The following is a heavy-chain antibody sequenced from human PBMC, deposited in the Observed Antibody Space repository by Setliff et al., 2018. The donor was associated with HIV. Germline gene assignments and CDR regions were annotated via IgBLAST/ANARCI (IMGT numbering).Heavy chain of an antibody. CDR2: INHSGST. J-gene: IGHJ4*02. CDR1: GGSFSEYY. D-gene: IGHD1-26*01. CDR3: ARPVEMANREFDY. Sequence: SETLSLTCAVYGGSFSEYYWSWIRQSPGKGLEWIGEINHSGSTHYNPPLKSRATISVDTSKNQFSLKLSSVTAADTAVYYCARPVEMANREFDYWGQGTLVTVSS. V-gene: IGHV4-34*01.